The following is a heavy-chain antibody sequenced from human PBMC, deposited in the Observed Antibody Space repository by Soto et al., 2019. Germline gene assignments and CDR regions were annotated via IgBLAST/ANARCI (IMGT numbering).Heavy chain of an antibody. CDR3: GRDLGFGRYKYLDS. Sequence: QVQLVESGGGVVRPGRSLRLSCGASGFNFSDDGMHWVRQAPGKGLEWVAVMSYEGMNEYHVDSWMGRFTISRDNSKNTLNLQMNNLRREDTAVYYWGRDLGFGRYKYLDSCGQGSLVTVSS. D-gene: IGHD3-16*01. V-gene: IGHV3-30*03. J-gene: IGHJ4*02. CDR1: GFNFSDDG. CDR2: MSYEGMNE.